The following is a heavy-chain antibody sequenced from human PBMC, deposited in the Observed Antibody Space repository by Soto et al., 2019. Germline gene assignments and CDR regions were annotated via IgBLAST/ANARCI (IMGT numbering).Heavy chain of an antibody. CDR1: GFTFTSSA. Sequence: SVKVSCKASGFTFTSSAVQWVRQARGQRLEWIGWIVVGSGNTNYAQKFQERVTITRDMSTSTAYMELSSLRSEDTAVYYCAAATGAYDYVWGSYRYDAFDIWGQGTMVTVSS. V-gene: IGHV1-58*01. CDR2: IVVGSGNT. J-gene: IGHJ3*02. D-gene: IGHD3-16*02. CDR3: AAATGAYDYVWGSYRYDAFDI.